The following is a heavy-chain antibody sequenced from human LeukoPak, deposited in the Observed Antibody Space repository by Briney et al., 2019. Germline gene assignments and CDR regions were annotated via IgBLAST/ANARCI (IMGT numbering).Heavy chain of an antibody. CDR3: AESIAANGTVY. J-gene: IGHJ4*02. CDR2: ISDNGGRT. CDR1: GFTFGSYA. D-gene: IGHD6-13*01. Sequence: GGSLRLSCAASGFTFGSYAMNWVRQAPGKGLEWVSVISDNGGRTYYADSVKGRFTISRDNSKNTLFLQMSSLRAEDTAVYYCAESIAANGTVYWGQGTQVTVSS. V-gene: IGHV3-23*01.